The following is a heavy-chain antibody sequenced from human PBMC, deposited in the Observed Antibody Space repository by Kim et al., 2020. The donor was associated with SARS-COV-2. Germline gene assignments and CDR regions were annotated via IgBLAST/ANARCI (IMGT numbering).Heavy chain of an antibody. V-gene: IGHV1-69*13. Sequence: SVKVSCKASGGTFSSYAISWVRQAPGQGLEWMGGIIPIFGTANYAQKFQGRVTITADESTSTAYMELSSLRSEDTAVYYCARVSAGISRGYYFDYWGQGTLVTVSS. CDR3: ARVSAGISRGYYFDY. J-gene: IGHJ4*02. D-gene: IGHD3-3*01. CDR2: IIPIFGTA. CDR1: GGTFSSYA.